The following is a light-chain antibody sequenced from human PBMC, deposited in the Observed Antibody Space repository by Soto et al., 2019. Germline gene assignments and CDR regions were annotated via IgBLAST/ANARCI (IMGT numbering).Light chain of an antibody. J-gene: IGKJ2*01. Sequence: EIVLTQSPATLSLSPGERATLSCGASQSVSSSYLAWYQQRPGLAPRLLIYDASYRATGIPDRFSGSGSGTDFTLTISRLEPEDFAVYYCHQYGNSPQTFGQGTKLEIK. CDR3: HQYGNSPQT. CDR2: DAS. V-gene: IGKV3D-20*01. CDR1: QSVSSSY.